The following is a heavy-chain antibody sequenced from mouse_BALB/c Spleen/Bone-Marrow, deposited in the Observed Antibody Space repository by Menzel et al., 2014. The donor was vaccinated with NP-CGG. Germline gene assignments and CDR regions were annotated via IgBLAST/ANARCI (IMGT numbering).Heavy chain of an antibody. CDR1: GYTFTDYY. Sequence: VQLKQSGPDLVKPGASVKMSCKASGYTFTDYYIKWVRQSHGKRLEWIGDINPNNGNVFYNEKFKGKASLTVDNSSTSAYMQLNSLTSEDSAVYYCARSRAMDYWGQGTSVTVSS. CDR2: INPNNGNV. J-gene: IGHJ4*01. CDR3: ARSRAMDY. V-gene: IGHV1-26*01.